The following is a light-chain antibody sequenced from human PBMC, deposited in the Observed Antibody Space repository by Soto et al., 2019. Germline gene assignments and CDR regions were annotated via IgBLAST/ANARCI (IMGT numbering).Light chain of an antibody. Sequence: EIVMTQSPATLSVFPGERATLSCRASQSVSSNLAWYQQKPGQAPRLLIYGASTRAPGIPARFSGSGSGTEFTLTISSLQSEDFAVYYCQQYNNWPLAFGLGTKVEIK. CDR3: QQYNNWPLA. V-gene: IGKV3-15*01. CDR2: GAS. CDR1: QSVSSN. J-gene: IGKJ1*01.